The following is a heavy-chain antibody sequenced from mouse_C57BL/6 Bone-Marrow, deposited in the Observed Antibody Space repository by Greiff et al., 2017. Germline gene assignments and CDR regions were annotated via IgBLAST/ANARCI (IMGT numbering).Heavy chain of an antibody. CDR2: ISSGSSTI. J-gene: IGHJ3*01. V-gene: IGHV5-17*01. CDR1: GFTFSDYG. CDR3: ARLVWFAY. Sequence: EVKLQESGGGLVKPGGSLKLSCAASGFTFSDYGMHGVRQAPEKGLEWVAYISSGSSTIYYADTVKGRFTISRDNAKNTLFLHMTRLRSEDTAMYYCARLVWFAYWGQGTLVTVSA.